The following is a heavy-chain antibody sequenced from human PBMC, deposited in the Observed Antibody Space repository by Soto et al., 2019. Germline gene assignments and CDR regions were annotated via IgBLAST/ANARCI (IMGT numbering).Heavy chain of an antibody. Sequence: PSETLSLTCTVSGGSISSSSYYWGWIRQPPGKGLEWIGSIYYSGSTYYNPSLKSRVTISVDTSKNQFSLKLSSVTAADTAVYYCARHRGIRSGSGWPDFDYWGQGTLVTVS. J-gene: IGHJ4*02. V-gene: IGHV4-39*01. D-gene: IGHD6-19*01. CDR1: GGSISSSSYY. CDR3: ARHRGIRSGSGWPDFDY. CDR2: IYYSGST.